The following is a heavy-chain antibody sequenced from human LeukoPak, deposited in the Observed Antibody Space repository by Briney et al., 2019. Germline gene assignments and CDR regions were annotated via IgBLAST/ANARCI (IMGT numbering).Heavy chain of an antibody. J-gene: IGHJ4*02. D-gene: IGHD2-2*01. CDR1: GFTFSSYG. Sequence: GRSLRLSCAASGFTFSSYGMHWVRQAPGKGLEWVAVICYDGSNKYYADSVKGRFTISRDNSKNTLYLQMNSLRADDTAVYYCAKSRGAQVVPAAIGGVWGQGTLVTVSS. V-gene: IGHV3-33*06. CDR2: ICYDGSNK. CDR3: AKSRGAQVVPAAIGGV.